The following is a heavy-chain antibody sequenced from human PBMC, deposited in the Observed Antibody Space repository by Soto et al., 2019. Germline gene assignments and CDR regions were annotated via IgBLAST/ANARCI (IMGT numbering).Heavy chain of an antibody. CDR3: ARNDTSGHYSDY. CDR2: ISVNSGTT. Sequence: VKVSFKASVYNLNTYGRTWVRQAPGQGLEWMGWISVNSGTTNYAQKIQGRVTMTTDTSSSTAFMELRSLRSDDTAVYYCARNDTSGHYSDYWGQGTLVTVSS. V-gene: IGHV1-18*01. CDR1: VYNLNTYG. D-gene: IGHD3-22*01. J-gene: IGHJ4*02.